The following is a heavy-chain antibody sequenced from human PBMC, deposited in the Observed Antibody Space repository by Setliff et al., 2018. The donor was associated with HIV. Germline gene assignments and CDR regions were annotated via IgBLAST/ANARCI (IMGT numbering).Heavy chain of an antibody. CDR3: AKDLPGSGWDFDY. CDR2: ITDSGHTT. D-gene: IGHD6-19*01. CDR1: EFTFSSSA. V-gene: IGHV3-23*01. J-gene: IGHJ4*02. Sequence: PGGSLRLSCVASEFTFSSSAMNWVRQAPGKGLEWVSPITDSGHTTYYADSVEGRFTISRENSKNTLYLHMNSLRAEDTAIYYCAKDLPGSGWDFDYWGQGTLVTVSS.